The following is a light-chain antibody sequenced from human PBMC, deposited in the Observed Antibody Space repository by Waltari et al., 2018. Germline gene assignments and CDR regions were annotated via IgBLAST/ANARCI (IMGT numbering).Light chain of an antibody. CDR1: EKVRRSY. CDR2: GTS. J-gene: IGKJ1*01. V-gene: IGKV3-20*01. CDR3: QQYGNSHLWT. Sequence: EIVLTQSPATLSLSPGETATLSCRASEKVRRSYLAWYQQKPGQAPRLLILGTSTRATGIPDRFSGSASEKDFSLTINRLEPEDSAVYLCQQYGNSHLWTFGLGTKLEIK.